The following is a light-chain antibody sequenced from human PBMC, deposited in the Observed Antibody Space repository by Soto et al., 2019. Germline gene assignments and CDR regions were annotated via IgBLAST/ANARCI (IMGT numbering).Light chain of an antibody. CDR1: DYISSD. J-gene: IGKJ3*01. Sequence: DIQMTQSPSSLSASVGDRVTITCRASDYISSDVAWYQQRPGKAPKSLIYAASTLQRGVPARFSGSGSGTGFTLTISSLQPEDFATYYCQQYSSFPFSFGPGTTVDIK. CDR3: QQYSSFPFS. CDR2: AAS. V-gene: IGKV1-16*01.